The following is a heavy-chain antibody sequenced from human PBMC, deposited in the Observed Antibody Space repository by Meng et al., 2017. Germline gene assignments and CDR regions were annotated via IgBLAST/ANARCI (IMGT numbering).Heavy chain of an antibody. J-gene: IGHJ4*02. V-gene: IGHV4-34*01. CDR3: ARRWVILSGYRLDY. CDR1: GGSFSGYY. Sequence: QVQLQQGGAGLLKPSETLSLTCAVYGGSFSGYYWSWIRQTPGKGMEWIGEINHSGSTNYNTYLKSRVTISVDTSKNQFSLKLSFVTAADTAVYYCARRWVILSGYRLDYWGQGTLVTVSS. D-gene: IGHD3-9*01. CDR2: INHSGST.